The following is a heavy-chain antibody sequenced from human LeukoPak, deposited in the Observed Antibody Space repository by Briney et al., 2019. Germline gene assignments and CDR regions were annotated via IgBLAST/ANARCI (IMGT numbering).Heavy chain of an antibody. V-gene: IGHV3-30*03. CDR1: GFTFSSYG. CDR2: ISYDGSNK. Sequence: GRSLRLSCAASGFTFSSYGMHWVRQAPGKGLEWVAAISYDGSNKYYADSVKGRFTISRDNAKNTLYLQMNSLRAEDTAVYYCVRSAFLTTEFYFDYWGQGTLVTVSS. CDR3: VRSAFLTTEFYFDY. D-gene: IGHD4-11*01. J-gene: IGHJ4*02.